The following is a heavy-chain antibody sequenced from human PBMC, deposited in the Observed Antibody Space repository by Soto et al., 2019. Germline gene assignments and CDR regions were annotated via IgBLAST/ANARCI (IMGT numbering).Heavy chain of an antibody. CDR1: GTSVSNYY. D-gene: IGHD5-18*01. V-gene: IGHV4-4*07. CDR3: ARGGIQLSYAFDY. J-gene: IGHJ4*02. CDR2: IYTSGST. Sequence: SETLSLTCSVSGTSVSNYYLSWIRQPAGKGLEQIGRIYTSGSTSYNPSLKSRVTMSMDTSQTQIYLNLTSVTAADTAVYYCARGGIQLSYAFDYWGQGIQVTVYS.